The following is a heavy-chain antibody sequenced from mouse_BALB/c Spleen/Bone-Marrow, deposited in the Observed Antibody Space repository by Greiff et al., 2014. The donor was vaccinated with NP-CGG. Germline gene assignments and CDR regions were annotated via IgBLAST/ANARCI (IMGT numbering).Heavy chain of an antibody. D-gene: IGHD2-4*01. J-gene: IGHJ3*01. V-gene: IGHV5-6-3*01. CDR3: ARGYDYSSWFAY. Sequence: EVQGVESGGGLVQPGGSLKLSCAASGFTFSSYGMSWVRQTPDKRLEMIATINVNGDTTYHPDSVKGRFTISRGNVKNTLYLQMSSLKSEDTAMYYCARGYDYSSWFAYWGQGTLVTVSA. CDR1: GFTFSSYG. CDR2: INVNGDTT.